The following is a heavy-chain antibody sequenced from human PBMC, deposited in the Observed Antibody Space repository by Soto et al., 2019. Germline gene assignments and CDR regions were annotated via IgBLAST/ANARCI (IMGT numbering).Heavy chain of an antibody. J-gene: IGHJ4*02. V-gene: IGHV3-7*03. CDR2: IKPDGSAT. CDR3: ASDPYYYASGY. Sequence: ESGGGLVQPGGSLRLSCAVSGFTFGSYWMNWVRLIPGKGLEWVAYIKPDGSATYYVDSVKGRFTISRDNARRSLYLQMNSLRAEDTAVYYCASDPYYYASGYWGQGTLVTVSS. D-gene: IGHD3-10*01. CDR1: GFTFGSYW.